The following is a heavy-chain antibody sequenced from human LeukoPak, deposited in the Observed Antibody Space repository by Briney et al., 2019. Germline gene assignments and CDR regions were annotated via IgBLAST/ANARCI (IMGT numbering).Heavy chain of an antibody. V-gene: IGHV3-64D*06. D-gene: IGHD3-10*01. CDR3: VREMGSGTHYCLEF. Sequence: GGSLRLSCSASGFTFSSSPMHWVRQAPGKGLEYVSSINPSGSFVSHADFAKGRFTISRDNWRNTLHLQMNSLTPDDTAIYYCVREMGSGTHYCLEFWGQGALVTVSA. J-gene: IGHJ4*02. CDR2: INPSGSFV. CDR1: GFTFSSSP.